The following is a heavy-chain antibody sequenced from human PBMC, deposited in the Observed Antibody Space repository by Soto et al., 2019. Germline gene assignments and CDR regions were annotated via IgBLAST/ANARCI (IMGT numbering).Heavy chain of an antibody. CDR1: GFTFSSYA. V-gene: IGHV3-23*01. D-gene: IGHD2-15*01. CDR2: ISGSGGGT. Sequence: EVQLLESGGALVQPGGSLRLSCAASGFTFSSYAMSWVRQAPGKGLEWVSLISGSGGGTYYADSVKGRFTISRDNSKNTPYLQMNSPGAGDTAVIYCAKHRRNGSPAYWGQGTLGTVSS. CDR3: AKHRRNGSPAY. J-gene: IGHJ4*02.